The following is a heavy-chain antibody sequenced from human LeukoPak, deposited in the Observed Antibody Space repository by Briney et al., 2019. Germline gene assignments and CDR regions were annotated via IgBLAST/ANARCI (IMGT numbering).Heavy chain of an antibody. Sequence: ETLSLTCTVSGGSISSYYWSWIRQPAGKGLEWIGRIYTRGSTNYNPSLKSRVTMSVDTSKNQFSLKLSSVTAADTAVYYCARDGVVYYYGSGSYHYFDYWGQGTLVTVSS. CDR3: ARDGVVYYYGSGSYHYFDY. V-gene: IGHV4-4*07. J-gene: IGHJ4*02. CDR1: GGSISSYY. D-gene: IGHD3-10*01. CDR2: IYTRGST.